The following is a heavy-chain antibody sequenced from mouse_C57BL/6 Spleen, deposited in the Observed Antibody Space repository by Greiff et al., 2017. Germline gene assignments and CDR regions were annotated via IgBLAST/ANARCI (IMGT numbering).Heavy chain of an antibody. V-gene: IGHV1-80*01. CDR2: IYPGDGDT. J-gene: IGHJ3*01. CDR3: ARMAGNAWFAY. CDR1: GYAFSSYW. D-gene: IGHD2-1*01. Sequence: QVQLKESGAELVKPGASVKISCKASGYAFSSYWMNWVKQRPGKGLEWIGQIYPGDGDTNYNGKFKGKATLTADKSSSTAYMQLSSLTSEDSAVYFCARMAGNAWFAYWGQGTLVTVSA.